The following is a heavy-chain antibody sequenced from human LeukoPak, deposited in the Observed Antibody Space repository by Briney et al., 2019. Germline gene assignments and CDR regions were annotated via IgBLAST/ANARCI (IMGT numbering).Heavy chain of an antibody. CDR3: ARRQQTGGDNGLHNWFDP. J-gene: IGHJ5*02. Sequence: SETLSLTCTVSGGSISRSSDYWGWIRQPPGKGLEWIGSIYYSGSTYYNPSLKSRVTISVDTSKNQFSLKLRSVTAADTAIYYCARRQQTGGDNGLHNWFDPWGQGTLVTVSS. CDR1: GGSISRSSDY. D-gene: IGHD2-21*01. CDR2: IYYSGST. V-gene: IGHV4-39*01.